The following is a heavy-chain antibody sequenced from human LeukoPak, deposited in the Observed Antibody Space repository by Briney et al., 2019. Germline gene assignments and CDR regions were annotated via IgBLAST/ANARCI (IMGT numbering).Heavy chain of an antibody. Sequence: GGSLRLSCAASGFTFSAYSMNWVRQAPGKGLEWVSYISSGSYTIYYADSVKGRFTISRDNAKNSLYLEMNSLRAEDTAVYYCARDLIVGAPDYFDFWGQGTLVTVSS. CDR1: GFTFSAYS. CDR2: ISSGSYTI. CDR3: ARDLIVGAPDYFDF. D-gene: IGHD1-26*01. V-gene: IGHV3-48*04. J-gene: IGHJ4*02.